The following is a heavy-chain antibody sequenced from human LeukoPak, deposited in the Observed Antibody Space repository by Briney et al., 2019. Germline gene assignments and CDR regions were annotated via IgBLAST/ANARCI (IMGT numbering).Heavy chain of an antibody. CDR2: IYYSGST. V-gene: IGHV4-59*01. J-gene: IGHJ6*02. CDR1: GGSISSYY. CDR3: ARGHYGSGSYYKGEDYYYYYGMDV. D-gene: IGHD3-10*01. Sequence: SETLSLTCTVSGGSISSYYWSWIRQPPGKGLEWIGYIYYSGSTNYNPSLKSRVTISVDTSKNQFSLKLSSVTAADTAVYYCARGHYGSGSYYKGEDYYYYYGMDVWGQGTTVTVSS.